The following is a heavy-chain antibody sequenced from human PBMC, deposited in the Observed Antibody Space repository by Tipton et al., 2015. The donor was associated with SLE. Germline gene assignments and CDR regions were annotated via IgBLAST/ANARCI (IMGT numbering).Heavy chain of an antibody. CDR3: ARSKDGVATLFDAFDI. CDR2: INPSGGST. Sequence: QVQLVQSGPEVKKPGASVKVSCKASGYTFTSYYMHWVRQAPGQGLEWMGIINPSGGSTSYAQKFQGRVTMTRDTSTSTVYMELSSLRSEDTAVYYCARSKDGVATLFDAFDIWGQGTMVTVSS. V-gene: IGHV1-46*01. CDR1: GYTFTSYY. J-gene: IGHJ3*02. D-gene: IGHD5-12*01.